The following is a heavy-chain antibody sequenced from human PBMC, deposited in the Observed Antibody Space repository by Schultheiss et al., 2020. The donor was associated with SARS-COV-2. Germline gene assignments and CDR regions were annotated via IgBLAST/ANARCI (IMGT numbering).Heavy chain of an antibody. D-gene: IGHD2-2*02. J-gene: IGHJ5*02. Sequence: SQTLSLTCTVSGGSISSGGYYWSWIRQHPGKGLEWIGYIYYSGSTYYNPSLKSRVTISVDTSKNQFSLKLSSVTAADTAVYYCARVRSYCSSTSCYKYKKNERLFDPWGQGTLVTVSS. CDR1: GGSISSGGYY. CDR3: ARVRSYCSSTSCYKYKKNERLFDP. V-gene: IGHV4-31*03. CDR2: IYYSGST.